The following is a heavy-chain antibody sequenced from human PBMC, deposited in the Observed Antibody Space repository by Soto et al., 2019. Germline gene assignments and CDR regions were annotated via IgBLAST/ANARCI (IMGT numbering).Heavy chain of an antibody. CDR1: GGSISSYY. CDR3: ARDCSSTSCYGYYGGYYGMDV. D-gene: IGHD2-2*01. Sequence: ASETLSLTCTVSGGSISSYYWSWIRQPPGKGLEWIGYIYYSGSTNYNPSLKSRVTISVDTSKNQFSLKLSSVTAADTAVYYCARDCSSTSCYGYYGGYYGMDVWGQGTTVTVSS. CDR2: IYYSGST. J-gene: IGHJ6*02. V-gene: IGHV4-59*01.